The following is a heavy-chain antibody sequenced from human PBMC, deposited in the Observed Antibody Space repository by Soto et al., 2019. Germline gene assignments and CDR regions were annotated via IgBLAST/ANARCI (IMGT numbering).Heavy chain of an antibody. D-gene: IGHD3-3*01. CDR2: ISGPGGTT. CDR3: PKSIAFGGVIAVTLVY. V-gene: IGHV3-23*01. Sequence: PGGSLRLSCAASGFTSSSYAMTWVRPAPGKGLQWVSGISGPGGTTYYADSVKGRSTISRDNSKSTLYVQVNHLRADATAIYYCPKSIAFGGVIAVTLVYWGQGALVTVSA. CDR1: GFTSSSYA. J-gene: IGHJ4*02.